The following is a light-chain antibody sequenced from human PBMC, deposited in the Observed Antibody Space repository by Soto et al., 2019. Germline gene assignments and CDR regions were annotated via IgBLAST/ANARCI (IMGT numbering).Light chain of an antibody. Sequence: QSALTQPASVSGSPGQSITISCTGTSSDVGGYNYVSWYQQHPGRAPKLIIYEVSDRPSGVSNRFSASKSGNTASLTISGLQAEDEADYYCSSYTGSSPLYVFGTGTKLTVL. CDR2: EVS. J-gene: IGLJ1*01. CDR3: SSYTGSSPLYV. V-gene: IGLV2-14*01. CDR1: SSDVGGYNY.